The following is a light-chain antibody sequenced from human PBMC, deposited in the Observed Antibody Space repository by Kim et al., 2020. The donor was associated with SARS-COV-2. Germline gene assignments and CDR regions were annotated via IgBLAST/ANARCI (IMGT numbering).Light chain of an antibody. V-gene: IGKV1-33*01. CDR1: HDITKY. J-gene: IGKJ2*01. CDR2: HTS. CDR3: QQSDNLHS. Sequence: LTTSVGDRVTIACRASHDITKYLNWYQQKRGKAPILLIYHTSTLQTGVPPRFSGGGNGTDFSLTISSLQPEDIATYFCQQSDNLHSFGQGTKLEI.